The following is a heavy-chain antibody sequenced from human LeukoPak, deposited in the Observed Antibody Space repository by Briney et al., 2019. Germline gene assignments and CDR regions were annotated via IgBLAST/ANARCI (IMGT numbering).Heavy chain of an antibody. CDR1: GYTFTGYY. J-gene: IGHJ4*02. Sequence: ASVKVSCKASGYTFTGYYMHWVRQAPGQGLEWMGWINPNSGGTNCAQKFQGWVTMTRDTSISTAYMELSSLRSEDTAVYYCARDNDSRDPPHFDYWGQGTLVTVSS. CDR2: INPNSGGT. CDR3: ARDNDSRDPPHFDY. D-gene: IGHD3-16*01. V-gene: IGHV1-2*04.